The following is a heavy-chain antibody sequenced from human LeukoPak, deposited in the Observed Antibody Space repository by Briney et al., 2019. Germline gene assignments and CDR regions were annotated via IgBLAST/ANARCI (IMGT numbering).Heavy chain of an antibody. CDR2: INPKSGAT. D-gene: IGHD3-9*01. J-gene: IGHJ4*02. CDR3: ARADLLTGYYILDY. Sequence: GASVKVPCKASGYTFTGYYIHWVRQAPGQGLEWMGWINPKSGATNYAQKFQGRVTMTRDTSISTPYMELSRLRSDDTAMYYCARADLLTGYYILDYWGQGTLVTVSS. CDR1: GYTFTGYY. V-gene: IGHV1-2*02.